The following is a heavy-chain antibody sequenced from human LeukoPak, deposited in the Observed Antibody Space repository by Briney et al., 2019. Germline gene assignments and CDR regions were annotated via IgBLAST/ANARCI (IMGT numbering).Heavy chain of an antibody. V-gene: IGHV3-30*01. Sequence: PGGSLRLSCAASGFTFSSYAMHWVRQAPGKGLEWVAVISYGGSNKYYADSVKGRFTISRDNSKNTLYLQMNSLRAEDTAVYYCARAAAWGELLAGIDYWGQGTLVTVSS. CDR1: GFTFSSYA. CDR2: ISYGGSNK. J-gene: IGHJ4*02. D-gene: IGHD1-26*01. CDR3: ARAAAWGELLAGIDY.